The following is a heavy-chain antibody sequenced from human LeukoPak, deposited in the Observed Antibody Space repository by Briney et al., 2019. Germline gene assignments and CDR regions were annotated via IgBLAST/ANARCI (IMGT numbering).Heavy chain of an antibody. Sequence: PSETLSLTCAVYGGSFSGYYWSWIRQPPGKGLEWIGEINHSGSTNYNPSLKSRVTISVDTSKNQFSLKLSSVTAADTAVYYCASILWFGELHFDYWGQGTLVTVSS. J-gene: IGHJ4*02. CDR2: INHSGST. CDR1: GGSFSGYY. CDR3: ASILWFGELHFDY. D-gene: IGHD3-10*01. V-gene: IGHV4-34*01.